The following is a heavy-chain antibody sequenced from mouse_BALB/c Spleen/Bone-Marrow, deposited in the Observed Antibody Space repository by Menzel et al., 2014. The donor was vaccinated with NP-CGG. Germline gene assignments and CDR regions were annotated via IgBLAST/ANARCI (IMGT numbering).Heavy chain of an antibody. CDR2: INPSNGRI. V-gene: IGHV1S81*02. J-gene: IGHJ1*01. CDR1: GYTFTSYW. D-gene: IGHD1-1*01. Sequence: QVQLQQPGAELVKPGASVKLSCKASGYTFTSYWMQWVKQRPGQGLEWIGEINPSNGRINYNEKFKGKATLTVDKSSSTAYMQLSSLTSEDSAVYYCARKYYGSSYVWYFDVWGAGTTVTVSS. CDR3: ARKYYGSSYVWYFDV.